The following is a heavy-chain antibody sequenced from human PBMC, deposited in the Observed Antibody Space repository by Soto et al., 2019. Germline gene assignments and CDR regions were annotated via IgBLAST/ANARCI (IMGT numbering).Heavy chain of an antibody. CDR2: ISSSSSYI. D-gene: IGHD5-18*01. Sequence: EVQLVESGGGLVKPGGSLRLSCAASVFTFSSYSMNWVRQAPGKGLEWVSSISSSSSYIYYADSVKGRFTISRDNAKNSLYLQMISLRAEDTAVYYCARAAANTAMVFTYYYYYGMDVWGQGTTVTVSS. CDR3: ARAAANTAMVFTYYYYYGMDV. J-gene: IGHJ6*02. V-gene: IGHV3-21*01. CDR1: VFTFSSYS.